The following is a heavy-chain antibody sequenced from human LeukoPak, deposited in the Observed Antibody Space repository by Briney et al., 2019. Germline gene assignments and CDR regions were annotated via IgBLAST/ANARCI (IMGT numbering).Heavy chain of an antibody. V-gene: IGHV3-21*01. J-gene: IGHJ6*02. CDR1: GFTFSSYT. CDR3: ARDSRSGGSFYSMDV. D-gene: IGHD2-15*01. Sequence: GGSLRLSCAASGFTFSSYTMNWVRQAPGKGLEWVSSISSCSTYMYSADSMKGRFTISRDNAKNTLYLQMKHPRINDTPLYYCARDSRSGGSFYSMDVWGQGSTVAVSS. CDR2: ISSCSTYM.